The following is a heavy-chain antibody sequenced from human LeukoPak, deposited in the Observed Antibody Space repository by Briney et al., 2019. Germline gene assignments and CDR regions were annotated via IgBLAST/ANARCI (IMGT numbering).Heavy chain of an antibody. D-gene: IGHD3-10*01. CDR2: IYYSGST. Sequence: SETLSLTCTVSGGSISSSSYYWGWIRQPPGKGLEWIGSIYYSGSTYYNPSLKSRVTISVDTSKNQFSLKLSSVTAADTAVYYCARGRTVRGVIKFYYYMDVWGKGTTVTVSS. CDR3: ARGRTVRGVIKFYYYMDV. J-gene: IGHJ6*03. V-gene: IGHV4-39*01. CDR1: GGSISSSSYY.